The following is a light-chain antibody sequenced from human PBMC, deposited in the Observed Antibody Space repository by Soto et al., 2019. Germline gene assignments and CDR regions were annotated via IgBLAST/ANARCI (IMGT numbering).Light chain of an antibody. CDR1: SSDVGRYNL. V-gene: IGLV2-23*01. Sequence: QSALTQPASVSGSPGQSITISCTGTSSDVGRYNLVSWYQQHPGKAPKLMIYEDSKRPSGVSNRFSGSKSGNTAPLTISGLQAEDEADYYCCSYAGSNWVFGGGTKLTVL. J-gene: IGLJ3*02. CDR2: EDS. CDR3: CSYAGSNWV.